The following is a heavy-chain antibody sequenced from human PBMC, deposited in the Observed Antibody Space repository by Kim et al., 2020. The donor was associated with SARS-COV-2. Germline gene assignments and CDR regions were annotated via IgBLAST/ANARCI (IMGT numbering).Heavy chain of an antibody. CDR3: ARGVVVPYDRRVDN. Sequence: AVSVKSRITINPDTSKNQFALQLNSVTHEDTAVYYCARGVVVPYDRRVDNWGQGTLVTVSS. J-gene: IGHJ4*02. D-gene: IGHD3-22*01. V-gene: IGHV6-1*01.